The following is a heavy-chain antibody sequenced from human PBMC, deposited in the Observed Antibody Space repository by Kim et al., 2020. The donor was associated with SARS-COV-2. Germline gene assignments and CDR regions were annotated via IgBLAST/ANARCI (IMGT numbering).Heavy chain of an antibody. V-gene: IGHV3-33*06. D-gene: IGHD1-20*01. CDR2: IWYDGSNK. CDR3: AKSQSYKYEAYYYYGMDV. Sequence: GGSLRLSCAASGFTFSSYGMHWVRQAPGKGLEWVAVIWYDGSNKYYADSVKGRFTISRDNSKNTLYLQMNSLRAEDTAVYYCAKSQSYKYEAYYYYGMDVWGQGTTVTVSS. J-gene: IGHJ6*02. CDR1: GFTFSSYG.